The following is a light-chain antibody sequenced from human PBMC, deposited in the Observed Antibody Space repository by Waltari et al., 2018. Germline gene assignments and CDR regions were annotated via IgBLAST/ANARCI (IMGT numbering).Light chain of an antibody. J-gene: IGKJ1*01. Sequence: EIVLTQSPGTLSLSPGERATLSCWASQSVSRYLAWYQQKPGQAPRLLIYDASIRASGIPDRFSGSGSGTDFSLTISRLEPEDFAVYYCQKYGTLPATFGQGTKVQMK. CDR3: QKYGTLPAT. V-gene: IGKV3-20*01. CDR1: QSVSRY. CDR2: DAS.